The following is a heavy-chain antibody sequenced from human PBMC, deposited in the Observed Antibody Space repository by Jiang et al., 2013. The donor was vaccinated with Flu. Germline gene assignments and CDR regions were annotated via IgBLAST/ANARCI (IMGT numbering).Heavy chain of an antibody. CDR3: ARLSPLRQVAASYYHAMDV. CDR2: IYYTGST. J-gene: IGHJ6*02. D-gene: IGHD4-17*01. V-gene: IGHV4-59*08. Sequence: GPGLVKPSETLSLTCTVSVGSISTYYWSWIRQPPGKGLEWIGYIYYTGSTNYNPSLKSRVTIPVDTSKNQFSLKLSSVTAADTAVYYCARLSPLRQVAASYYHAMDVWGQGDHGSPSP. CDR1: VGSISTYY.